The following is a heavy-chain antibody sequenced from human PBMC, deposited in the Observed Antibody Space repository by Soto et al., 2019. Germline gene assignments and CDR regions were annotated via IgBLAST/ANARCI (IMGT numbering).Heavy chain of an antibody. CDR2: INHSGST. J-gene: IGHJ5*02. CDR3: ARGPTYYDFYWVNWFDP. Sequence: PSETLSLTCAVYGGSFSGYYWSWIRQPPGKGLEWIGEINHSGSTNYNPSLKSRVTISVDTPKNQFSLKLSSVTAADTAVYYCARGPTYYDFYWVNWFDPWGQGTLVTVSS. V-gene: IGHV4-34*01. CDR1: GGSFSGYY. D-gene: IGHD3-3*01.